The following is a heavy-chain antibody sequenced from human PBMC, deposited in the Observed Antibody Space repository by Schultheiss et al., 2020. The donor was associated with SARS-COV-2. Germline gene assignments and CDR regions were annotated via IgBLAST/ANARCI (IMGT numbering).Heavy chain of an antibody. V-gene: IGHV3-53*01. Sequence: GGSLRLSCSASGFTFSSYAMHWVRQAPGKGLVWVSVIYSGGSTYYADSVKGRFTISRDNSKNTLYLQMNSLRAEDTAVYYCARDQDSYGYSGAFDIWGQGTMVTVSS. CDR3: ARDQDSYGYSGAFDI. D-gene: IGHD5-18*01. CDR1: GFTFSSYA. J-gene: IGHJ3*02. CDR2: IYSGGST.